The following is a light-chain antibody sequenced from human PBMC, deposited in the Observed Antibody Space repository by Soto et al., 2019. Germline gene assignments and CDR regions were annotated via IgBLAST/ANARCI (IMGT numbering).Light chain of an antibody. CDR3: AAWDDSLGGRL. CDR2: RNN. Sequence: QSVLTQPPAASGTPGQRVTVSCSGSSSNIGNNYVYWYQQFPGTAPKLLIYRNNQRPSGVPDRFSGSKSGTSASLAISGLRSEDDADDYCAAWDDSLGGRLFGTGPKLTVL. V-gene: IGLV1-47*01. J-gene: IGLJ1*01. CDR1: SSNIGNNY.